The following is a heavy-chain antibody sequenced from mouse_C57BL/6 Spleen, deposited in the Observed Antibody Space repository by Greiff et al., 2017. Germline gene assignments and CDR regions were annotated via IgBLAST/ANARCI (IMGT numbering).Heavy chain of an antibody. J-gene: IGHJ3*01. CDR1: GYTFTDYN. Sequence: EVKLMESGPELVKPGASVKIPCKASGYTFTDYNMDWVKQSHGKSLEWIGDINPNNGGTIYNQKFKGKATLTVDKSSSTAYMELRSLTSEDTAVYYCAREGDDYERFAYWGQGTLVTVSA. CDR2: INPNNGGT. CDR3: AREGDDYERFAY. D-gene: IGHD2-4*01. V-gene: IGHV1-18*01.